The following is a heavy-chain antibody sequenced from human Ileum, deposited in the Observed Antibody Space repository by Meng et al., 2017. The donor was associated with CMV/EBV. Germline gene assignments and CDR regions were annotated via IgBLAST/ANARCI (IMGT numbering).Heavy chain of an antibody. V-gene: IGHV4-4*07. CDR2: IYTSGTT. D-gene: IGHD3-10*01. J-gene: IGHJ4*02. Sequence: VQLQESDPGLVKTSETLSLTCDVSGGPISNYYWSWIRQPAGKGLEWIAHIYTSGTTNYNPSLKSRVTMSVDTSRNQFSLKLTSVTAADTAVYYCARNYGSGNWNFFHYWGQGTLVTVSS. CDR1: GGPISNYY. CDR3: ARNYGSGNWNFFHY.